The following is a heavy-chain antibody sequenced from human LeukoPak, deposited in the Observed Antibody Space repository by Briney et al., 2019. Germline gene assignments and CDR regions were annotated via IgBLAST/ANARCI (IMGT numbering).Heavy chain of an antibody. CDR2: IYPGDSDT. CDR1: GYSFTSYW. D-gene: IGHD6-19*01. CDR3: ARQGGIAVADPYYGMDV. J-gene: IGHJ6*02. Sequence: LGESLKISCKGSGYSFTSYWIGWVRQMPGKGLEWMGIIYPGDSDTRYSPSFQGQVTISADKSISTAYLQWSSLKASDTAMYYCARQGGIAVADPYYGMDVWGQGTTVTVSS. V-gene: IGHV5-51*01.